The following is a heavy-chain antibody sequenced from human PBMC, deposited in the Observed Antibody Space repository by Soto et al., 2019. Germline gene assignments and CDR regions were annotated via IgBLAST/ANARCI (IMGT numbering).Heavy chain of an antibody. CDR2: INPSGGST. D-gene: IGHD4-17*01. J-gene: IGHJ4*02. Sequence: GASVKVSCKASGYTFTSYYMHWVRQAPGQGLEWMGKINPSGGSTSYAQKFQGRVTMTRDTSTSTVYMELSSLRSEDTAVYYCARDQPKSIRRPTTGYFDYWGQGTLVTVSS. V-gene: IGHV1-46*01. CDR3: ARDQPKSIRRPTTGYFDY. CDR1: GYTFTSYY.